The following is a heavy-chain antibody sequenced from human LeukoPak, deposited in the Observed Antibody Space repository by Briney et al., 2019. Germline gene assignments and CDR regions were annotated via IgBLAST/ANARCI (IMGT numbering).Heavy chain of an antibody. J-gene: IGHJ3*02. Sequence: GGSLRLSCAASGFTFSSYWMSWVRQAPGKGLEWVANIKQDGSEKYYVDSVKGRFTISRDNAKNSLYLQMNSLRAEDTAVYYCARVRTTVTTFDAFDIWGEGTMVTVSS. D-gene: IGHD4-17*01. V-gene: IGHV3-7*01. CDR3: ARVRTTVTTFDAFDI. CDR1: GFTFSSYW. CDR2: IKQDGSEK.